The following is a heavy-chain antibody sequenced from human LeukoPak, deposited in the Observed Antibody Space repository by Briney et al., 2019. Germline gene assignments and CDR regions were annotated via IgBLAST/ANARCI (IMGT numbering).Heavy chain of an antibody. J-gene: IGHJ3*02. CDR3: ARDLYSSGWTDAFDI. Sequence: GGSLRLSCAASGFTFTSYSMNWVRQAPGKGLEWVSSISSSRSYIYYADSVKGRFTISRDNAKNSLYLQMNSLRAEDTAVYYCARDLYSSGWTDAFDIWGQGTMVTVSS. D-gene: IGHD6-19*01. CDR1: GFTFTSYS. V-gene: IGHV3-21*01. CDR2: ISSSRSYI.